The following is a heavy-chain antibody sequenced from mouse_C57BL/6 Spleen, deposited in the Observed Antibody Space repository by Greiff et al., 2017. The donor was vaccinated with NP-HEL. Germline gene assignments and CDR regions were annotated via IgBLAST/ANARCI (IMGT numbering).Heavy chain of an antibody. V-gene: IGHV1-66*01. CDR1: GYSFTSYY. D-gene: IGHD4-1*01. CDR3: ASNWKWYFDV. Sequence: QVQLQQSGPELVKPGASVKISCKASGYSFTSYYIHWVKQRPGQGLEWIGWIYPGSGNTKYNEKFKGKATLTADTSSSTAYMQLSSLTSEDSAVYYCASNWKWYFDVWGTGTTVTVSS. J-gene: IGHJ1*03. CDR2: IYPGSGNT.